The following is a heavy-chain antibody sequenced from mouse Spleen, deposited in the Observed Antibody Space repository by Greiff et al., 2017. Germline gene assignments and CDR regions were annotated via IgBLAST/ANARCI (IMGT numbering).Heavy chain of an antibody. Sequence: EVKLMESGGGLVQPGGSLKLSCAASGFTFSSYAMSWVRQSPEKRLEWVAEISSGGSYTYYPDTVTGRFTISRDNAKNTLYLEMSSLRSEDTAMYYCAKGTWFAYWGQGTLVTVSA. CDR1: GFTFSSYA. J-gene: IGHJ3*01. CDR2: ISSGGSYT. V-gene: IGHV5-9-4*01. CDR3: AKGTWFAY.